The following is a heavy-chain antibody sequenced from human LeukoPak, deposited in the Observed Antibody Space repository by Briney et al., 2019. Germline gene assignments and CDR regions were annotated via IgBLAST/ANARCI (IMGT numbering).Heavy chain of an antibody. D-gene: IGHD3-3*01. J-gene: IGHJ4*02. CDR2: INPNSGGT. Sequence: SSVKVSCKASGYTFTGYYMHWVRQAPGQGLEWMGWINPNSGGTNYAQKFQGRVTMTRDTSISTAYMELSRLRSDDTAVYYCARVEPYYDFWRGYYLFDYWGQGTLVTVSS. CDR1: GYTFTGYY. CDR3: ARVEPYYDFWRGYYLFDY. V-gene: IGHV1-2*02.